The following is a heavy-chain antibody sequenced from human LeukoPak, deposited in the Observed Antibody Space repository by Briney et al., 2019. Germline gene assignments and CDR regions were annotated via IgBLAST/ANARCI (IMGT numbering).Heavy chain of an antibody. Sequence: GGSLRLSCAASGFTFSSYSMNWVRQAPGKGLEWVSYISSSSSTIYYADSVKGRFTISRDNAKNSLYLQMSSLRAEDTAVYYCAKVKGLRGIVGTTTRGFLDYWGQGTLVTVSS. CDR1: GFTFSSYS. CDR2: ISSSSSTI. J-gene: IGHJ4*02. CDR3: AKVKGLRGIVGTTTRGFLDY. D-gene: IGHD1-26*01. V-gene: IGHV3-48*01.